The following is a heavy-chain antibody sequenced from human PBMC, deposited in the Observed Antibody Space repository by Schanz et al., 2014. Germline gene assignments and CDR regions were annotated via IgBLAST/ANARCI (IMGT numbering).Heavy chain of an antibody. V-gene: IGHV4-31*03. CDR1: GGSISSGGYY. J-gene: IGHJ5*02. D-gene: IGHD3-22*01. CDR2: IYDGGST. Sequence: QVQLQESGPGLVKPSQTLSLTCTVSGGSISSGGYYWSWIRQHPGKGLEWIGYIYDGGSTYYNPSLKSRVTISLDTSKIQFALKLTSVTAADTAVYYCARGVRRGDGKNGYYNWFDPWGQGALVTVSS. CDR3: ARGVRRGDGKNGYYNWFDP.